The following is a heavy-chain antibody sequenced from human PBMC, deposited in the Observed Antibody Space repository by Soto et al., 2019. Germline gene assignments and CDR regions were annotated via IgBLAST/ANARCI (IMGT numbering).Heavy chain of an antibody. CDR2: IYYSGST. D-gene: IGHD3-3*01. CDR3: ARRGYYDFWSRYYTLSYFDY. CDR1: GGSISSSSYY. V-gene: IGHV4-39*01. Sequence: SETLSLTCTVSGGSISSSSYYWGWIRQPPGKGLEWIGRIYYSGSTYYNPSLKSRVTISVGPSKNQFSLKLRSVTAADTAVYYCARRGYYDFWSRYYTLSYFDYWGQGTLVTVSS. J-gene: IGHJ4*02.